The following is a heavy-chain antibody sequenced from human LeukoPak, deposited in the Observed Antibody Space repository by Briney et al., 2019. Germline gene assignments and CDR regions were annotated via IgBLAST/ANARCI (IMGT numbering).Heavy chain of an antibody. V-gene: IGHV4-34*01. CDR2: INHSGST. Sequence: SETLSPTCAVYGGSFSGYYWSWIRQPPGKGLEWIGEINHSGSTNYNPSLKSRVTISVDTSKNQFSLKLSSVTAADTAVYYCARGQNYCSGGSCELCWFDPWGQGTLVTVSS. CDR1: GGSFSGYY. CDR3: ARGQNYCSGGSCELCWFDP. J-gene: IGHJ5*02. D-gene: IGHD2-15*01.